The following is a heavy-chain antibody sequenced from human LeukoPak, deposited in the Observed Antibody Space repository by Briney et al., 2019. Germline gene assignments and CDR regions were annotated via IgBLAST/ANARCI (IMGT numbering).Heavy chain of an antibody. CDR1: GGSISSDGYY. CDR2: IYYSGST. CDR3: ARDEGYYDSSAMGDY. V-gene: IGHV4-30-4*08. Sequence: PSETLSLTCTVSGGSISSDGYYWNWIRQHPGKGLEWIGNIYYSGSTYYNPSLKSRVTISVDTSKNQFSLKLSSVTAADTAVYYCARDEGYYDSSAMGDYWGQGTLVTVPS. J-gene: IGHJ4*02. D-gene: IGHD3-22*01.